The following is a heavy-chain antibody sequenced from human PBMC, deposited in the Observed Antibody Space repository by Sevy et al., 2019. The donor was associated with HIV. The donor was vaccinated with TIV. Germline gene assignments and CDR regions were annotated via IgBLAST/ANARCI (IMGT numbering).Heavy chain of an antibody. CDR1: GFTFSNYY. V-gene: IGHV3-11*06. Sequence: GGSLRLSCAASGFTFSNYYMSWIRQAPAKGLEWVSYVSSLSSYTHFADSVKGRFTISRDNAKNSLYLQMKSLRAEDTAVYYCAGGSGRYNDAFDIWGQGTMVTVSS. D-gene: IGHD1-26*01. CDR3: AGGSGRYNDAFDI. CDR2: VSSLSSYT. J-gene: IGHJ3*02.